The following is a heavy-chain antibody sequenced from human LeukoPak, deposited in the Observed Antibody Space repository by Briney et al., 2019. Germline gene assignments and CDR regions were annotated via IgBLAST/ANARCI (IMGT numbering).Heavy chain of an antibody. V-gene: IGHV3-73*01. CDR3: ARRGAVAGTEDY. CDR1: GFTFSGSA. D-gene: IGHD6-19*01. CDR2: IRSKANSYAT. J-gene: IGHJ4*02. Sequence: GGSLRLSCAASGFTFSGSAMHWVRQASGKGLEWVGRIRSKANSYATAYAASVNGRFSISRDDSKNTLYLQMSSLRVEDTGVYYCARRGAVAGTEDYWGQGTLVTVSS.